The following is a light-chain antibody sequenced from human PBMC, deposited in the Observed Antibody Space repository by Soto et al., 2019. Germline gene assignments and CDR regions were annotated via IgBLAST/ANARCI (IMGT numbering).Light chain of an antibody. Sequence: DIQMTQSPASLSASVGDRVTIPCQASQDIRKYLNWYQHKPGKAPKLLIYDASNLETGVPSRFSGSGFGTDYTLTSGMLHPEYFTSYYFQQCYCTPVTFGQGTKVDI. J-gene: IGKJ1*01. CDR2: DAS. CDR3: QQCYCTPVT. V-gene: IGKV1-33*01. CDR1: QDIRKY.